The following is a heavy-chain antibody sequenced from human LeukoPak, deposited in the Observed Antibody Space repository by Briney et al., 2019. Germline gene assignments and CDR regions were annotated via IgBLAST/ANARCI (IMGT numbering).Heavy chain of an antibody. J-gene: IGHJ1*01. CDR1: GFTFSDHY. Sequence: GGSLRLSCAASGFTFSDHYMDWVRQAPGKGLEWVGRTRNKANSYTTEYAASVKGRFTISRDDSKNSLYLQMNSLKTEDTAVYYCARDLRGGKDWGQGTLVTVSS. D-gene: IGHD2-15*01. CDR2: TRNKANSYTT. CDR3: ARDLRGGKD. V-gene: IGHV3-72*01.